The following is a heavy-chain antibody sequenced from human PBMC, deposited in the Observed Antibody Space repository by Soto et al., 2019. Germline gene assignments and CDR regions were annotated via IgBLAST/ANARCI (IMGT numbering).Heavy chain of an antibody. J-gene: IGHJ6*02. CDR3: ARGGIVVVPAAMIGYYYYGMDV. Sequence: ASVKVSCKASGYTFTSYGISWVRQAPGQGLEWMGWMSAYNGNTNYAQKLQGRVTMTTDTSTSTAYMELRSLRSDDTAVYYCARGGIVVVPAAMIGYYYYGMDVWGQGTTVTVS. CDR1: GYTFTSYG. D-gene: IGHD2-2*01. V-gene: IGHV1-18*01. CDR2: MSAYNGNT.